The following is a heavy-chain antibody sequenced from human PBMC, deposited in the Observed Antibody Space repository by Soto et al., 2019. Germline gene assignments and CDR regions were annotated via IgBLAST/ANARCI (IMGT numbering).Heavy chain of an antibody. Sequence: SETLSLTCAVYGGSFSGYYWSWIRQPPGKGLEWIGEINHSGSTNYNPSLKSRVTISVDTSKNQFSLKLSSVTAADTAVYYCARKGHRRINMVRGVLPYYYGMDVWGQGTTVTVSS. CDR3: ARKGHRRINMVRGVLPYYYGMDV. CDR1: GGSFSGYY. V-gene: IGHV4-34*01. D-gene: IGHD3-10*01. J-gene: IGHJ6*02. CDR2: INHSGST.